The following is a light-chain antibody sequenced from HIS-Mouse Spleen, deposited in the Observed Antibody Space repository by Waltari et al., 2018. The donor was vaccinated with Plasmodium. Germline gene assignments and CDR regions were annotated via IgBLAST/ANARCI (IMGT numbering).Light chain of an antibody. J-gene: IGLJ2*01. CDR2: SNN. Sequence: QSVLTQPPSASGPPGPRVTIPCSGSSSHIGSNPVNWYQQLPGTAPKLLIYSNNQRPSGVPDRFSGSKSGTSASLAISGLQSEDEADYYCAAWDDSLNGVVFGGGTKLTVL. CDR1: SSHIGSNP. CDR3: AAWDDSLNGVV. V-gene: IGLV1-44*01.